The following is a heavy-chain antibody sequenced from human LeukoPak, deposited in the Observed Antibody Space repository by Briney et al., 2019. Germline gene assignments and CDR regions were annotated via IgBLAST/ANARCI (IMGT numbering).Heavy chain of an antibody. J-gene: IGHJ5*02. CDR1: GFLLSTTGVG. CDR2: TYWDGDK. V-gene: IGHV2-5*02. CDR3: AHRNYGDTSTSWLDP. D-gene: IGHD4/OR15-4a*01. Sequence: SGPTLVNPTPTLTLTCTFSGFLLSTTGVGVGWIRRGPRKALEWLPLTYWDGDKRYSPTLKSRLTVTKDTSKNQVILTMTTMDPVDTATYCCAHRNYGDTSTSWLDPWGQGTLVTVSS.